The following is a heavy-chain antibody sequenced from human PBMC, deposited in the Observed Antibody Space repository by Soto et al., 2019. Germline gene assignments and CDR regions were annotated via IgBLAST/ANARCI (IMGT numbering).Heavy chain of an antibody. V-gene: IGHV3-23*01. CDR1: GFTVTNYG. CDR3: AKENSGYEN. Sequence: EVQLWESGGGLVQPGGSLRLSCVASGFTVTNYGMVWVRQAPGTGLEWVSTISKPGNKYYVHSVKGRFTISRDNSKNTLFLQMNSRGAEDTAVYYCAKENSGYENWGQGTLVTVSS. J-gene: IGHJ4*02. CDR2: ISKPGNK. D-gene: IGHD5-12*01.